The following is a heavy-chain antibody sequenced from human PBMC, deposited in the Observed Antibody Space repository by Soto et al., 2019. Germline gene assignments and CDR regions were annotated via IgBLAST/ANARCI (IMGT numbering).Heavy chain of an antibody. J-gene: IGHJ5*01. V-gene: IGHV4-39*01. CDR1: GGFISSNNYY. Sequence: SETLSLTCTVSGGFISSNNYYWDWIRQPPGKGLEWIGNIYYTGNTYYNPSPKSRVTISVDTSKNQFSLKLSSVTAADTAVYYCATSNCFDFCGQGILVTVSS. CDR3: ATSNCFDF. CDR2: IYYTGNT.